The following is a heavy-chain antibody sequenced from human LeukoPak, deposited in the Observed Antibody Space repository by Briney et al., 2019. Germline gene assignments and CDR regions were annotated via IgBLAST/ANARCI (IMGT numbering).Heavy chain of an antibody. CDR3: ARIDYYDSSGSPNWFDP. CDR1: GYTFTSYD. J-gene: IGHJ5*02. CDR2: MNPNSGNT. Sequence: ASVKVSCKASGYTFTSYDINWVRQATGQGLEWMGWMNPNSGNTGYAQKFQGRVTLTRDISISTAYMELSNLQSEGSAVYYCARIDYYDSSGSPNWFDPWGQGTLVTVSS. D-gene: IGHD3-22*01. V-gene: IGHV1-8*03.